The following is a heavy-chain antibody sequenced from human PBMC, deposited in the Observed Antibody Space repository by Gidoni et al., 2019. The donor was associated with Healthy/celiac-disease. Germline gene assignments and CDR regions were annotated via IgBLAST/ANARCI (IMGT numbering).Heavy chain of an antibody. CDR2: ISGSGGST. Sequence: EVQLLESGGGLVQPGGSLRLSCAASGFTFSSYAMSWVRQAPGKGLEWVSAISGSGGSTYYADSVKGRFTISRDNSKNTLYLQMNSLRAEDTAVYYCAKDPRSSSGRGVCFDYWGQGTLVTVSS. CDR3: AKDPRSSSGRGVCFDY. J-gene: IGHJ4*02. CDR1: GFTFSSYA. D-gene: IGHD6-13*01. V-gene: IGHV3-23*01.